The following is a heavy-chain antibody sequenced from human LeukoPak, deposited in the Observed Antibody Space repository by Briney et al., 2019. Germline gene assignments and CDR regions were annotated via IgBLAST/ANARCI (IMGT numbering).Heavy chain of an antibody. Sequence: GGSLRLSCAASGFTFSSYWMSWVRQAPGKGLEWVANIKQDGSEKYYVDSVKGRFTISRDSAKNSLYLQVNSLRAEDTAVYYCASTTINPVGGMDVWGQGTTVTVSS. D-gene: IGHD2/OR15-2a*01. CDR2: IKQDGSEK. V-gene: IGHV3-7*05. CDR3: ASTTINPVGGMDV. J-gene: IGHJ6*02. CDR1: GFTFSSYW.